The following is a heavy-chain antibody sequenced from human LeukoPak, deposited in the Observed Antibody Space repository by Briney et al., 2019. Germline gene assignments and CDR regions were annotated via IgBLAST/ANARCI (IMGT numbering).Heavy chain of an antibody. Sequence: PSETLSLTCTVSGGSISSSSYYWGWIRQPPGKGLEWIGSIYYNGNTYYNPSLKSRVTISVDTSKNQFSLKLSSVTAADTAVYYCARERTYDIVATNWFDPWGQGTLVTVSS. D-gene: IGHD5-12*01. J-gene: IGHJ5*02. CDR1: GGSISSSSYY. CDR3: ARERTYDIVATNWFDP. CDR2: IYYNGNT. V-gene: IGHV4-39*07.